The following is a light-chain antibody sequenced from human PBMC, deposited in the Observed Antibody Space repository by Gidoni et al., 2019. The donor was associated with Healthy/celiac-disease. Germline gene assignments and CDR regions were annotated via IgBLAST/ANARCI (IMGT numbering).Light chain of an antibody. CDR1: QSVSSD. CDR3: QQRSNWPPLT. CDR2: DAS. V-gene: IGKV3-11*01. Sequence: EMLLTQSPATLSLSPGERAPLACRASQSVSSDLAWYQQKPGQAPRLLIYDASNRATGSPARFSGSGSGTDFTLTISSREPEDFAVYYCQQRSNWPPLTFXGXTKVEIK. J-gene: IGKJ4*01.